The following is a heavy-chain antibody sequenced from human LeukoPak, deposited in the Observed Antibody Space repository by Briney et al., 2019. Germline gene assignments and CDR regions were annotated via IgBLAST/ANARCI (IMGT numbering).Heavy chain of an antibody. CDR2: IYYSGST. D-gene: IGHD1-26*01. J-gene: IGHJ4*02. Sequence: PSETLSLTCTVSGGSISSSSYYWGWIRQPPGKGLEWIGSIYYSGSTCYNPSLKSRVTISVDTSKNQFSLKLSSVTAADTAVYYCARHLLVAVIVGEGYFDYWGQGTLVTVSS. V-gene: IGHV4-39*01. CDR3: ARHLLVAVIVGEGYFDY. CDR1: GGSISSSSYY.